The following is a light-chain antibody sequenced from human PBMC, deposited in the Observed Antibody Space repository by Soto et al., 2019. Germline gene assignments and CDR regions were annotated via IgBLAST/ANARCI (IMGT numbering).Light chain of an antibody. CDR2: DAS. Sequence: DILMTQSPSTLSASVGDRITITCRASETISSWLAWYQPKSGKAPQLLIYDASTLESGVPSRFSGSGFGTEFSLTISSLQPDDFATYYCQEYESHLRTFGPGTKVEIK. V-gene: IGKV1-5*01. CDR3: QEYESHLRT. J-gene: IGKJ1*01. CDR1: ETISSW.